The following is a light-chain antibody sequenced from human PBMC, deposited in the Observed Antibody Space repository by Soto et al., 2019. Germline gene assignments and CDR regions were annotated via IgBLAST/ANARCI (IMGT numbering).Light chain of an antibody. CDR3: QQDGGLTIK. J-gene: IGKJ5*01. CDR2: GAS. V-gene: IGKV3-20*01. Sequence: ELVLNEAPGTLSLSRKFTATLSFMARQRVSRRLAWYPKSPGQSPRPLISGASMRASGAPVRFIGSGSGTDFTLTITSLEPEDFAVYYCQQDGGLTIKFGVGTRL. CDR1: QRVSRR.